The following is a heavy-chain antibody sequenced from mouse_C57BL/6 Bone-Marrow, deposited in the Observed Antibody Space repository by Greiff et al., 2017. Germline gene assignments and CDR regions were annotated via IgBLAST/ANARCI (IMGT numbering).Heavy chain of an antibody. V-gene: IGHV14-4*01. CDR2: LDPEIGDT. CDR1: GFNIKDDY. J-gene: IGHJ2*01. Sequence: EVQLQQSGAELVRPGASVKLSCTASGFNIKDDYIHWVKQRPEQGLEWIGWLDPEIGDTECASKFQGKATITSDTSSNAAYLQLSSLTSEDTAVYYCSSFEGNYFDFWGQGTPLTVAS. CDR3: SSFEGNYFDF.